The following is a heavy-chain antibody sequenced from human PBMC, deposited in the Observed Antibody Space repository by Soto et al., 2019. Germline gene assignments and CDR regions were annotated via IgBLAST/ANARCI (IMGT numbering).Heavy chain of an antibody. CDR2: IYSGGST. Sequence: GGSLRLSCAASGFTVSSNYMSWVRQAPGKGLEWVSVIYSGGSTYYADSVKGRFTISRDNSKNTLYLQMNSLRAEDTAVYYCARENSVGWFDPWGQGTLVTVSS. J-gene: IGHJ5*02. D-gene: IGHD1-26*01. V-gene: IGHV3-66*01. CDR1: GFTVSSNY. CDR3: ARENSVGWFDP.